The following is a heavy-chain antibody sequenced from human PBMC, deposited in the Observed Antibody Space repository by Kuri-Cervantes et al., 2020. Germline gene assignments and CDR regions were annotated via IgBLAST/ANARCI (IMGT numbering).Heavy chain of an antibody. CDR2: IRYDGSNE. V-gene: IGHV3-30*02. CDR3: AKDRVGGYSSGLDY. J-gene: IGHJ4*02. Sequence: GESLKISCAASGFTFSSYGMHWVRQAPGKGLEWVAFIRYDGSNEYYADSVKGRFTISRDNSKNTLYLQMNSLRAEDTAVYYCAKDRVGGYSSGLDYWGQGTLVTVSS. D-gene: IGHD6-19*01. CDR1: GFTFSSYG.